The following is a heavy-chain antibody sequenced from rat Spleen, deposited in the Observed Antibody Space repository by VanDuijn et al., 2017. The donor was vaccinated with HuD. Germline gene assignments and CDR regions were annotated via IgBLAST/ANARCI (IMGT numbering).Heavy chain of an antibody. Sequence: EVHLVETGGDLVQPGRSLKLSCVASGFTFSSYWMYWIRQAPGKGLEWVSSINTDGGSTYYPDSVKGRFTISRDNAENTVYLQMNSLRSEDTATYYCTRDYYDGSYYYHVMDAWGQGASVTVSS. J-gene: IGHJ4*01. CDR2: INTDGGST. D-gene: IGHD1-12*02. V-gene: IGHV5-58*01. CDR3: TRDYYDGSYYYHVMDA. CDR1: GFTFSSYW.